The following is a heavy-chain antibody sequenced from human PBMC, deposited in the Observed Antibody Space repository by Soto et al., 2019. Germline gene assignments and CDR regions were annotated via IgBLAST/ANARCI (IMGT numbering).Heavy chain of an antibody. CDR2: IGLVGDT. CDR3: VREAGRGSGGVQELDY. Sequence: VQLQQWGAGLLKPSETLSLTCAVYGGSFSTYDMHWVRQPAGKGLEWVAAIGLVGDTYYPGSVKGRFTISREDAKNSLHLEVNSLRVEDTAIYYCVREAGRGSGGVQELDYWGQGTLVTVSS. J-gene: IGHJ4*02. CDR1: GGSFSTYD. V-gene: IGHV3-13*01. D-gene: IGHD1-26*01.